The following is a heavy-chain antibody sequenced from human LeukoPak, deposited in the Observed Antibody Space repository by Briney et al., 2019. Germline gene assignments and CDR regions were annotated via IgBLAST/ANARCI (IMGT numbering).Heavy chain of an antibody. CDR3: AKELDTMFFDY. J-gene: IGHJ4*02. CDR1: GFNFDRYT. Sequence: GGSLRLSCATSGFNFDRYTIHWVRQAPGKGLEWVSLAGWAGGTTFYSDSVRGRFTIFRDSGRKSVYLQMNSLTTDDTAFYFCAKELDTMFFDYWGQGALVTVSS. CDR2: AGWAGGTT. V-gene: IGHV3-43*01. D-gene: IGHD3-10*02.